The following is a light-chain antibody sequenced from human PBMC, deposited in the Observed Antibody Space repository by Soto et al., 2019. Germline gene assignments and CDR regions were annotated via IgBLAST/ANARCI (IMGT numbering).Light chain of an antibody. V-gene: IGKV3-20*01. J-gene: IGKJ2*01. CDR3: LQYDTSPPRYT. Sequence: EVELTQSPCTLSLSPGERATISCRASQSVSRRYLAWYQQKPGQAPRLLIFGPSSRATGIPDRFSGSGSGTVFTLTISSLEAEDLAVYYCLQYDTSPPRYTFGQGTKLEIK. CDR1: QSVSRRY. CDR2: GPS.